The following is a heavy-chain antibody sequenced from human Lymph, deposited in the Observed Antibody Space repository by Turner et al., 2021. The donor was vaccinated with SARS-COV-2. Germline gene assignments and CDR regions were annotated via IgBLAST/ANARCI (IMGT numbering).Heavy chain of an antibody. Sequence: QVQLVESGGGVVQPGRSLRLSCAASGFTFSSYAIHWVRQAPGKGLEWVAVISYDGSNEYYADSVKGRFTIARDKSKNTLYLQMNSLRAEDTAVYYCAREIHSSGCHFQIYYYYYYGMDVWGQGTTVTVSS. J-gene: IGHJ6*02. V-gene: IGHV3-30-3*01. CDR2: ISYDGSNE. CDR3: AREIHSSGCHFQIYYYYYYGMDV. CDR1: GFTFSSYA. D-gene: IGHD6-19*01.